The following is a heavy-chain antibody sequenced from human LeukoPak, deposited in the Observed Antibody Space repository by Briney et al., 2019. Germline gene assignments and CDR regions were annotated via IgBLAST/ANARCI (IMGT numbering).Heavy chain of an antibody. V-gene: IGHV1-3*01. CDR3: AREHDTLTGMSFDY. CDR2: INAGNGNT. Sequence: ASVKVSCKASGYSFSTYAIQWVRQAPGQGLEWMGWINAGNGNTKYSQKFQGRVTISRDTSASTVYMELSSLRSEDTAVYYCAREHDTLTGMSFDYWGQGTLVTVSS. J-gene: IGHJ4*02. CDR1: GYSFSTYA. D-gene: IGHD3-9*01.